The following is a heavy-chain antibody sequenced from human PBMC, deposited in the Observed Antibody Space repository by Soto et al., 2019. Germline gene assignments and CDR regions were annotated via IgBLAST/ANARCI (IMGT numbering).Heavy chain of an antibody. CDR3: AKDRVGREDSLFDY. V-gene: IGHV3-23*01. CDR2: ISGSGGST. CDR1: GFTFSSYA. Sequence: GGSLRLSXAASGFTFSSYAMSWVRQAPGKGMEWVSAISGSGGSTYYADSVKGRFTISRDNSKNTLYLQMNSLRAEDTAVYYCAKDRVGREDSLFDYWGQGTLVTVSS. D-gene: IGHD1-26*01. J-gene: IGHJ4*02.